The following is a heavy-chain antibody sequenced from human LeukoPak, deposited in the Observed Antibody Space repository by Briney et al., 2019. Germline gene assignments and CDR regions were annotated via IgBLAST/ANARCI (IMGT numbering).Heavy chain of an antibody. Sequence: ASVTVSCKASGYTFTGYYMHWVRQAPGQGLEWMGWINPNSGGTNYAQKFQGRVTMPRDTSISTAYMELSRLRSDDRAVYYCARARGYSYGHYYYYMDVWGKGTTVTVSS. CDR3: ARARGYSYGHYYYYMDV. CDR1: GYTFTGYY. J-gene: IGHJ6*03. CDR2: INPNSGGT. V-gene: IGHV1-2*02. D-gene: IGHD5-18*01.